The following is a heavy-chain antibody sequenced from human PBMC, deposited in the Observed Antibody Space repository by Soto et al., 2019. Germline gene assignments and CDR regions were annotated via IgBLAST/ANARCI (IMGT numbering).Heavy chain of an antibody. CDR1: GFSFSDHY. CDR3: VRDCRSASCWGLYGMDV. Sequence: QVQLVESGGGLRRPGGFLRLTCVASGFSFSDHYMGWIRQAPGKGLELVSSISSGSIYTNYADSVKGRFTISRDDAENSVYLQRDSLRVDDTAVYYCVRDCRSASCWGLYGMDVWGQGTTVTVSS. V-gene: IGHV3-11*06. CDR2: ISSGSIYT. J-gene: IGHJ6*02. D-gene: IGHD2-2*01.